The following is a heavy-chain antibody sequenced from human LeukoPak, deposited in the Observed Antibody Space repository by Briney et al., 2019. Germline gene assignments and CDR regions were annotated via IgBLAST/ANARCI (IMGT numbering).Heavy chain of an antibody. CDR1: GDSVSSNSAA. V-gene: IGHV6-1*01. J-gene: IGHJ5*02. Sequence: SQTLSLTCAISGDSVSSNSAAWNWIRQSPSRGLEWLGRTYYRSKWYNDYAVSVKSRITINPDTSKNQFSLQLNSVTPEDTAVYYCARDNLVWVAARPNNWFDPWGQGTLVTVSS. CDR3: ARDNLVWVAARPNNWFDP. D-gene: IGHD6-6*01. CDR2: TYYRSKWYN.